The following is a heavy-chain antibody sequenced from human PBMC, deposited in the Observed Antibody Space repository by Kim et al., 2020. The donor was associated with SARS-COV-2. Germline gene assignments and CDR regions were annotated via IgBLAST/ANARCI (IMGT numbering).Heavy chain of an antibody. Sequence: LKSRVTISVDTSKDQFSLKLSSVTAADTAVYYCARHARGSGDSSGYLAGWGQGTLVTVSS. V-gene: IGHV4-39*01. CDR3: ARHARGSGDSSGYLAG. J-gene: IGHJ4*02. D-gene: IGHD3-22*01.